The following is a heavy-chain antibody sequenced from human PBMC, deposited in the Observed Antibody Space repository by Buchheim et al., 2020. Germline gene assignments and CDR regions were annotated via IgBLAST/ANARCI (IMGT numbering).Heavy chain of an antibody. V-gene: IGHV4-34*01. J-gene: IGHJ5*02. CDR3: ARGGDIVVVVAADNWFDP. CDR1: GGSFSGYY. CDR2: INHSGSA. D-gene: IGHD2-15*01. Sequence: QVQLQQWGAGLLKPSETLSLTCAVYGGSFSGYYWSWIRQPPGKGLEWIGEINHSGSANYNPSLKSRVTISVDTSKNQFPLKLNSVTAADTAVYYCARGGDIVVVVAADNWFDPWGQGTL.